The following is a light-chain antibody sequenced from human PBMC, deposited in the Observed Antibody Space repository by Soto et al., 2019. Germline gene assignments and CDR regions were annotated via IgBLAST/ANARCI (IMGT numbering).Light chain of an antibody. V-gene: IGKV3-15*01. CDR2: GAS. Sequence: EIVMAQSPATLSAPPGDGATLYCFPSQSVRSNLAWYQQTPGQAPRLLIYGASTRATGIPARFSGSGSGTEFTLSIGSLQSEDFAVYYCQQYNNWSTWTFGQGTKVDIK. J-gene: IGKJ1*01. CDR3: QQYNNWSTWT. CDR1: QSVRSN.